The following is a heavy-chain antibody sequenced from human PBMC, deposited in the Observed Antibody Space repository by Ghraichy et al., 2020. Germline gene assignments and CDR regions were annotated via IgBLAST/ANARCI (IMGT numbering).Heavy chain of an antibody. CDR1: GGSVSSGSYY. CDR2: IYYSGST. J-gene: IGHJ3*02. D-gene: IGHD3-22*01. V-gene: IGHV4-61*01. CDR3: ARVGSGYYGDAFDI. Sequence: SETLSLTCTVSGGSVSSGSYYWSWIRQPPGKGLEWIGYIYYSGSTNYNPSLKSRVTISVDTSKNQFSLKLSSVTAADTAVYYCARVGSGYYGDAFDIWGQGTMVTVSS.